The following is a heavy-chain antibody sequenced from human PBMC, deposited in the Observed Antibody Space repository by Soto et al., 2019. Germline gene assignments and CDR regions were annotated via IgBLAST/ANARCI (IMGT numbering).Heavy chain of an antibody. CDR2: ISDSGSS. Sequence: QVQLQESGPGLVKPSQTLTLTCTVSGGSISSGRFYWSSIRQHPGKGLEWIGHISDSGSSYYNPSLESRVTISVDTSKNQFSLKLSAVTAADTAVYFCARTTFYDVFTAYYSLFDYWGQGTMVTVSS. J-gene: IGHJ4*02. CDR3: ARTTFYDVFTAYYSLFDY. D-gene: IGHD3-9*01. V-gene: IGHV4-31*03. CDR1: GGSISSGRFY.